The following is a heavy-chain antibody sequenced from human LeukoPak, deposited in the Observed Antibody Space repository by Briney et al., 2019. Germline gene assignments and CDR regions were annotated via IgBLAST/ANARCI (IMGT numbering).Heavy chain of an antibody. D-gene: IGHD3-22*01. J-gene: IGHJ4*02. CDR1: GGSITSGAYY. V-gene: IGHV4-39*01. CDR2: INYSGST. CDR3: ARNRRSYGSSGYQNYFAY. Sequence: SETLSLTCTVSGGSITSGAYYWGWIRQPPGKGLEWIGSINYSGSTYSNPSLKSRVTISVDTSKNQFSLKLISVTAADTAVYYCARNRRSYGSSGYQNYFAYWGQGTLVIVSS.